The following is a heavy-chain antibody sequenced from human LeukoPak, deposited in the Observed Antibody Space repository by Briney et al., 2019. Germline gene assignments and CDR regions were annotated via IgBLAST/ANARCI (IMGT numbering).Heavy chain of an antibody. CDR3: ARVDLAHVYEPWITMVRGAAFDY. CDR1: GFTFSNYN. J-gene: IGHJ4*02. CDR2: ITRDSIYT. V-gene: IGHV3-21*04. D-gene: IGHD3-10*01. Sequence: GGSLRLSCAASGFTFSNYNMNWVRQTPGKGLEWVSSITRDSIYTFYADSVKGRFTISRDNSKNTLYLQMNSLRAEDTAVYYCARVDLAHVYEPWITMVRGAAFDYWGQGTLVTVSS.